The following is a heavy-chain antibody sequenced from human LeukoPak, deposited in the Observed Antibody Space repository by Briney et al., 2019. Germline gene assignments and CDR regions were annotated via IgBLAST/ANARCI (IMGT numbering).Heavy chain of an antibody. J-gene: IGHJ4*02. CDR1: GGSISSYY. D-gene: IGHD6-19*01. CDR2: ISASGST. V-gene: IGHV4-4*07. CDR3: ARDTGSGWYGG. Sequence: SETLSLTCTVSGGSISSYYWSWIRQPAGEGLEWIGRISASGSTNYNPSLKSRVTVSVDTSKNQFSLKLSSVTAADTAVYYCARDTGSGWYGGWGQGTLVTVSS.